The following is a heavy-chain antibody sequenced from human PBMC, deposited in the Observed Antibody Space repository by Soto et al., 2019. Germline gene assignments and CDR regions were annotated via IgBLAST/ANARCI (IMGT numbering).Heavy chain of an antibody. J-gene: IGHJ6*02. V-gene: IGHV4-31*03. D-gene: IGHD3-10*01. CDR1: GGSISSGGYY. CDR2: IYYSGST. Sequence: PSETLSLTCTVSGGSISSGGYYWSWIRQHPGKGLEWIGYIYYSGSTYYNPSLKSRATISVDTSKNQFSLKLSSVTAADTAVYYCAREGDYYGSGSYPRMDVWGQGTTVTVSS. CDR3: AREGDYYGSGSYPRMDV.